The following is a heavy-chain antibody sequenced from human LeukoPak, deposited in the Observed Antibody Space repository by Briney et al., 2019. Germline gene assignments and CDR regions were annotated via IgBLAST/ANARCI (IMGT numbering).Heavy chain of an antibody. CDR2: ISGSGGST. CDR1: GFTFSSYA. CDR3: AKYQRERFLEWLAD. Sequence: GGSLRLSCAASGFTFSSYAMSWVRQAPGKGLEWVSGISGSGGSTYYADSVKGRFTISRDNSKNTLYLQMNSLRAEDTAVYYCAKYQRERFLEWLADWGQGTRVTVSS. V-gene: IGHV3-23*01. J-gene: IGHJ4*02. D-gene: IGHD3-3*01.